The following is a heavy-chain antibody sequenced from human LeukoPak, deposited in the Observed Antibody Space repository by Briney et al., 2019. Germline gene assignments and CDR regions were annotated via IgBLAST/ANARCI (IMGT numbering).Heavy chain of an antibody. J-gene: IGHJ4*02. CDR1: GGSFSGYY. D-gene: IGHD2-8*01. CDR3: AREWQYQFDY. Sequence: KPSETLSLTCAVYGGSFSGYYWSWIRQPPGKGLEWIGEINHSGSTNYNPSLKSRVSISVDTSKNQFSLKVTSVTAADTAVYYCAREWQYQFDYWGQGSLATVSS. CDR2: INHSGST. V-gene: IGHV4-34*01.